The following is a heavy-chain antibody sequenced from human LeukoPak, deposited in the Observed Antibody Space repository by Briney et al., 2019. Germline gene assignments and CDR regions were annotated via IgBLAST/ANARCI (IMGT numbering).Heavy chain of an antibody. CDR1: GFTFSSYA. CDR2: ISYDGSNK. Sequence: GGSLRLSCAASGFTFSSYAMHWVRQAPGKGLEWVAVISYDGSNKYYADSVKGRFSISRDNSKNTLYLQMNSLRAEDTAVYYCARREELGMEDYFDYWGQGTLVTVSS. D-gene: IGHD7-27*01. J-gene: IGHJ4*02. CDR3: ARREELGMEDYFDY. V-gene: IGHV3-30-3*01.